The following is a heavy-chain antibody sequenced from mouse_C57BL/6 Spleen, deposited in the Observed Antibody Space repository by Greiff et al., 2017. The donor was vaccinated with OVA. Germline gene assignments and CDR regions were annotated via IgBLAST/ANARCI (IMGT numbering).Heavy chain of an antibody. CDR2: IDPEDGDT. D-gene: IGHD2-4*01. CDR1: GFNIKDYY. J-gene: IGHJ3*01. V-gene: IGHV14-1*01. CDR3: TAYEYDGSGFAD. Sequence: EVMLVESGAELVRPGASVKLSCTASGFNIKDYYMHWVQQRPEQGLEWIGRIDPEDGDTEYAPKFQGKATMTADTSSNTAYLQLSSLTSEDTAVYYCTAYEYDGSGFADWGQGTLVTVSA.